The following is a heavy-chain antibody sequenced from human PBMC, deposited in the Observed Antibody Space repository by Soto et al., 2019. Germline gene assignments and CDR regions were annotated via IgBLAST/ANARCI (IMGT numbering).Heavy chain of an antibody. CDR3: ARARITMVRGVISYQYYYHGMDV. CDR1: GGTFSSYS. V-gene: IGHV1-69*13. J-gene: IGHJ6*02. D-gene: IGHD3-10*01. CDR2: IIPIFGTA. Sequence: SVKVSCKASGGTFSSYSFSWVRQAPGQGVEWMGGIIPIFGTANYAQKFQGRVTITADESTSTAYMELSSLRSEDTAVYYCARARITMVRGVISYQYYYHGMDVWGQGTTVTVSS.